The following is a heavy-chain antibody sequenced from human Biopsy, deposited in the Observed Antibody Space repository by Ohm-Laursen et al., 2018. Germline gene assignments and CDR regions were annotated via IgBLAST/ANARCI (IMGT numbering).Heavy chain of an antibody. D-gene: IGHD3-10*01. CDR2: INPNSGAT. CDR1: GYTFTGYH. Sequence: SVKVSCKASGYTFTGYHVHWVRRAPGQGLEWMGWINPNSGATNSAQKFRDRVTLTRDTSISAVYIDLRRLKSDDAAIYYCARDRMTDVFGGPTRTDVFDSWGQGTPVTVSS. CDR3: ARDRMTDVFGGPTRTDVFDS. J-gene: IGHJ4*02. V-gene: IGHV1-2*02.